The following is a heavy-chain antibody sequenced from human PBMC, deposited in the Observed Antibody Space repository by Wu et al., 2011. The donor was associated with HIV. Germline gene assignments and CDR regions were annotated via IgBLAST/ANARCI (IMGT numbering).Heavy chain of an antibody. CDR2: IYPGDSDT. J-gene: IGHJ4*02. V-gene: IGHV5-51*01. Sequence: VQLVQSGAEVKXPGESLKISCKGSGYSFTNYGIGWVRQMPGKGLEWTGIIYPGDSDTKYSPSFEGQVTISADKSISTAYLQWSSLKASDTAIYYCARHDFARGGFDSWGQGTLVTVSS. D-gene: IGHD3-16*01. CDR3: ARHDFARGGFDS. CDR1: GYSFTNYG.